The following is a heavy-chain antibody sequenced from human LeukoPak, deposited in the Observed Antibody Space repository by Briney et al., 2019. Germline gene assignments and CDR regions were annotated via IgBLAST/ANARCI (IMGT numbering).Heavy chain of an antibody. CDR1: GFTFTSYS. Sequence: GGSLRLSCAASGFTFTSYSMSWVRQAPGKGLEWVSGTSDRGDYTYYADSVKGRFTISRDNSKNTLYLQMNSLRAEDTAVYYCAKDIVVVTARAWGQGTLVTVSS. J-gene: IGHJ5*02. CDR3: AKDIVVVTARA. V-gene: IGHV3-23*01. CDR2: TSDRGDYT. D-gene: IGHD2-21*02.